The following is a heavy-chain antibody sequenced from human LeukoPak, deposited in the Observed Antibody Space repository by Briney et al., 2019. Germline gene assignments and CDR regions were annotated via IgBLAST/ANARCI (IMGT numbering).Heavy chain of an antibody. CDR3: ARPRCSGDICFYFDY. CDR1: GYSFTTYW. V-gene: IGHV5-51*01. Sequence: GESLKISCKGSGYSFTTYWIGWVRQMPGKGLEWIGIMYPGDSDTRYSPSFQGQVTISADKSISTAYLQWSSLKASDTAMYYCARPRCSGDICFYFDYWGQGTLVTVSS. J-gene: IGHJ4*02. CDR2: MYPGDSDT. D-gene: IGHD2-15*01.